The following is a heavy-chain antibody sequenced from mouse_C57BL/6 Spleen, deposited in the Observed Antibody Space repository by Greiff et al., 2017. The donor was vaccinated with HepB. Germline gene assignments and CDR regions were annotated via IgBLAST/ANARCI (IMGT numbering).Heavy chain of an antibody. CDR1: GYTFTSYW. Sequence: QVQLQQPGAELVRPGSSVKLSCKASGYTFTSYWMHWVKQRPIQGLEWIGNIDPSDSETHYNQKFKDKATLTVDKSSSTAYMQLSSLTSEDSAVYYCARRGEIYYFDYWGQGTTLTVSS. CDR2: IDPSDSET. CDR3: ARRGEIYYFDY. J-gene: IGHJ2*01. V-gene: IGHV1-52*01.